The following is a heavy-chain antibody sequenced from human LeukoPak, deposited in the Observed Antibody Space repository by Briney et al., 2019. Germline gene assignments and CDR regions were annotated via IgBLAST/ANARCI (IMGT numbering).Heavy chain of an antibody. CDR3: ARGSPTYLEWLSTFDY. D-gene: IGHD3-3*01. Sequence: PSQTLSLTCTVSGGSIGSGSYYWSWIRQPAGKGLEWIGRIYTSGSTNYNPPLKSRVTISVDTSKNQFSLKLSSVTAADTAVYYCARGSPTYLEWLSTFDYWGQGTLVTVSS. V-gene: IGHV4-61*02. J-gene: IGHJ4*02. CDR2: IYTSGST. CDR1: GGSIGSGSYY.